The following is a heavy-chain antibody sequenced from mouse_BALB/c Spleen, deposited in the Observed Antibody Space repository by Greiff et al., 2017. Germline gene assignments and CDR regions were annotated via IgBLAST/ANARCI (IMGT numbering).Heavy chain of an antibody. CDR1: GFTFSSYA. Sequence: DVQLVESGGGLVKPGGSLKLSCAASGFTFSSYAMSWVRQTPEKRLEWVASISSGGSTYYPDSVKGRITISKDNARNNLYLQMISLRSEDAAMYYCARGGFNYLFAYWGQGTLVTVSA. CDR2: ISSGGST. CDR3: ARGGFNYLFAY. D-gene: IGHD1-3*01. V-gene: IGHV5-6-5*01. J-gene: IGHJ3*01.